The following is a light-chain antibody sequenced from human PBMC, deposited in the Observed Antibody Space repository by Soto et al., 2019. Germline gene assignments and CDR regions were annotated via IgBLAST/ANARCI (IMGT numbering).Light chain of an antibody. CDR3: QQYNSYST. CDR1: QSISNL. V-gene: IGKV1-5*03. CDR2: KES. Sequence: DIQMTQSPSTLSASVGDRITITCRASQSISNLLAWYQQKPGKAPKLLIYKESTLESGVPSRFSGSGSGTEFTLTSSGLQPDDFATYYCQQYNSYSTFGQGTKLEMK. J-gene: IGKJ2*01.